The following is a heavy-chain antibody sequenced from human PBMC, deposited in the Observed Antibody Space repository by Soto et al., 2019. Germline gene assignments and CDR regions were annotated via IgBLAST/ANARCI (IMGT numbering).Heavy chain of an antibody. J-gene: IGHJ4*02. D-gene: IGHD1-26*01. CDR1: GDSVSTNSVA. V-gene: IGHV6-1*01. Sequence: QVQLQQSGPGLVKPSQTLSLTCAISGDSVSTNSVAWNWLRQSPSRGLEWLGRTYYRSKWSYDYAVSVKSRITINPDTSKNPFSLQLNSVIPEDTAVYYCARGRHSGFDYWGQGTLVTVSS. CDR2: TYYRSKWSY. CDR3: ARGRHSGFDY.